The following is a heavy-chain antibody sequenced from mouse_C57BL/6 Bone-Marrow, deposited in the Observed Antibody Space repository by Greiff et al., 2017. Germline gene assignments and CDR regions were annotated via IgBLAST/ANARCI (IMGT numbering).Heavy chain of an antibody. J-gene: IGHJ3*01. V-gene: IGHV1-81*01. CDR1: GYTFTSYG. CDR2: IYPRSGNT. CDR3: ARYGNYVGFAY. Sequence: VQGVESGAELARPGASVKLSCKASGYTFTSYGISWVKQRTGQGLEWIGEIYPRSGNTYYNEKFKGKATLTADKSSSTAYMELRSLTSEDSAVXFCARYGNYVGFAYWGQGTLVTVSA. D-gene: IGHD2-1*01.